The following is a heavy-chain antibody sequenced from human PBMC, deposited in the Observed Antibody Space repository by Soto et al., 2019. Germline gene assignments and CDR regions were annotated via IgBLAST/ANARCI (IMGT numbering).Heavy chain of an antibody. D-gene: IGHD3-9*01. J-gene: IGHJ4*02. V-gene: IGHV3-48*01. CDR3: AKALTYYDILTGYLPHYNFDY. Sequence: PGGSLRLSCAASGFTFSNYGMNWVRQAPGKGLEWISYISMSSSTIYYADSVKGRFTISRDNAKNTLYLQMNSLRAEDTAVYYCAKALTYYDILTGYLPHYNFDYWGQGTLVTVSS. CDR1: GFTFSNYG. CDR2: ISMSSSTI.